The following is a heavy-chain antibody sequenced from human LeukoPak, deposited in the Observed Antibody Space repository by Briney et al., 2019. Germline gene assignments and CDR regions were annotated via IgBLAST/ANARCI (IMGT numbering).Heavy chain of an antibody. D-gene: IGHD3-22*01. V-gene: IGHV4-34*01. CDR3: TREGSYDSSGYPFDY. Sequence: SETLSLTCAVYGGSFSGYYWSWIRQPPGKGLEWIGEINHSGSTNYNPSLKSRVTISVDTSKNQFSLKLSSVTAADTAVYYCTREGSYDSSGYPFDYWGQGTLVTVSS. CDR2: INHSGST. CDR1: GGSFSGYY. J-gene: IGHJ4*02.